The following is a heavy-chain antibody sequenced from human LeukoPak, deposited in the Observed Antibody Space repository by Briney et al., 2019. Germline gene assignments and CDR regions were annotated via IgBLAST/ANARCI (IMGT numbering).Heavy chain of an antibody. D-gene: IGHD3-22*01. Sequence: AAVKVSCKATSRMSRVRQAPGQGLERLGCMGTYGGDTDYAQKFQGRITVNTDTSTITVYMELRNLPSDDTAVHHCARGLWNFYDDNGYNRDFDFWGQGTLVTVSS. J-gene: IGHJ4*02. CDR2: MGTYGGDT. V-gene: IGHV1-18*01. CDR3: ARGLWNFYDDNGYNRDFDF. CDR1: TSR.